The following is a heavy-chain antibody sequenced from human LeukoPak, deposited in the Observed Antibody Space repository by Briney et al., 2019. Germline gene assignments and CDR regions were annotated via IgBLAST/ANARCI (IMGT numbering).Heavy chain of an antibody. CDR1: GFTFDTYS. D-gene: IGHD6-13*01. V-gene: IGHV3-21*01. Sequence: PGGSLRLSCAASGFTFDTYSMNWVRQAPGKGLEWVSSISSSSSDIYYADSVKGRFTISRDNAKNSLDLQMHSLRAEDTAVYYRARSCGSGWYDDFCGQGTLVTVSS. CDR2: ISSSSSDI. CDR3: ARSCGSGWYDDF. J-gene: IGHJ4*02.